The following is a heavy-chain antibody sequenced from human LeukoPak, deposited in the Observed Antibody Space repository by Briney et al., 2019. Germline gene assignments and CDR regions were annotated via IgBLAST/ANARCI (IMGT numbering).Heavy chain of an antibody. CDR3: AKGAGWYGV. CDR1: GGSISTYY. CDR2: IYSSGTT. D-gene: IGHD6-19*01. V-gene: IGHV4-59*01. J-gene: IGHJ4*02. Sequence: SETLSLTCTVSGGSISTYYWTWIRQPPGKGLEWVGYIYSSGTTNYNPSLNSRVTISLDTSKNQFSLKLSSVTAADTAVYYCAKGAGWYGVWGQGALVTLSS.